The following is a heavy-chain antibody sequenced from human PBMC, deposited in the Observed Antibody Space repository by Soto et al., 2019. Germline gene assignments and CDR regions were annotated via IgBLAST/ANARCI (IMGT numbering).Heavy chain of an antibody. V-gene: IGHV1-3*01. CDR3: ARGLNGYLHYFDY. J-gene: IGHJ4*02. CDR2: INAGNGNT. D-gene: IGHD5-18*01. CDR1: GYTFTSYA. Sequence: ASVKVSCKASGYTFTSYAMHWVRQAPGQRLEWMGWINAGNGNTKYSQKFQGRVTITRDTSASTAYMELSSLRSEDTAVYYCARGLNGYLHYFDYWGQGTPVTVSS.